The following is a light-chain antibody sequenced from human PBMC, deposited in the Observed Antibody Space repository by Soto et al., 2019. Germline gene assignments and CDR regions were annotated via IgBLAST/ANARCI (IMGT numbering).Light chain of an antibody. J-gene: IGLJ2*01. Sequence: QSVLTQPASVSGSPGQSITISCTGTSSDVGTYNFVSWYRQHPVKAPILIIFDVSSRPSGISNRFSGSKSGNTASLTISGFQAEDEADYYCSSYANSDTVIFGGGTKVTVL. CDR2: DVS. V-gene: IGLV2-14*01. CDR3: SSYANSDTVI. CDR1: SSDVGTYNF.